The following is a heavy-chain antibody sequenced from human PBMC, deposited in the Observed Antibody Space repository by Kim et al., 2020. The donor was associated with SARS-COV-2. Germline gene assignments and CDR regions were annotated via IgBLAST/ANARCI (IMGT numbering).Heavy chain of an antibody. CDR2: INSDGSST. J-gene: IGHJ6*02. CDR3: ARIQIFGRGMDV. V-gene: IGHV3-74*01. D-gene: IGHD5-18*01. Sequence: GGSLRLSCVASGFTFSNYWMYWVRQAPGKGLVWVSHINSDGSSTNYADSVKGRFTISRDNAKNTLYLQMTSLRGEDTAVYSCARIQIFGRGMDVWGQGTTVTVSS. CDR1: GFTFSNYW.